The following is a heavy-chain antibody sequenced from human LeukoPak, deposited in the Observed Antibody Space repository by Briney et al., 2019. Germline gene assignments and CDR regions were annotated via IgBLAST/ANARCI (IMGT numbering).Heavy chain of an antibody. CDR1: GYTFTGYY. Sequence: GASVKVSCKASGYTFTGYYMHWVRQAPGQGLEWMGWINPNSGGTNYAQKFQGRVTMTRDTSISTAYMELSRLRSDDTAVYYCARLFSPDGAGAVGPDFDYWGQGTLVTVSS. V-gene: IGHV1-2*02. CDR3: ARLFSPDGAGAVGPDFDY. CDR2: INPNSGGT. D-gene: IGHD6-19*01. J-gene: IGHJ4*02.